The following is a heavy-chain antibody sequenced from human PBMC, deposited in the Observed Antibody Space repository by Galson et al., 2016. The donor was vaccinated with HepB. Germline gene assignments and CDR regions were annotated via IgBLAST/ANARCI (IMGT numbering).Heavy chain of an antibody. CDR2: IKQDGNEK. D-gene: IGHD3-10*01. V-gene: IGHV3-7*05. Sequence: SLRLSCAASGFTFSSYWMSWVRQAPGKRLECVANIKQDGNEKYYVDSVKGRFTISRDNAKNSMYLQMNSLRAEDTAVYYCARKGGIYSPWGYWGQGTLVTVSS. CDR1: GFTFSSYW. J-gene: IGHJ4*02. CDR3: ARKGGIYSPWGY.